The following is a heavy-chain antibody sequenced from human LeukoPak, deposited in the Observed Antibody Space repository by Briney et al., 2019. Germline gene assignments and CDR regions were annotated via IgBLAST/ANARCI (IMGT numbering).Heavy chain of an antibody. CDR3: ARYGFSSVWQGGWHAFDI. CDR1: GYTFTGYY. Sequence: ASVKVSCKASGYTFTGYYVHWVRQAPGQGLQWMGIINPTTGDTNYAQNFQGRVTMTRDMSTSTVYMELGSLRSEDTAVYYCARYGFSSVWQGGWHAFDIWGHGTMVTVSS. J-gene: IGHJ3*02. D-gene: IGHD6-13*01. CDR2: INPTTGDT. V-gene: IGHV1-46*01.